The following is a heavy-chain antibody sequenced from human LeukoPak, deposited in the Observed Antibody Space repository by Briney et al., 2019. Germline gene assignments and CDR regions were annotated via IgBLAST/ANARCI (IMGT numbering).Heavy chain of an antibody. CDR3: ARQPEGAVAGPVDY. CDR2: IYYSGST. D-gene: IGHD6-19*01. CDR1: GGSVTSSSYY. V-gene: IGHV4-39*01. J-gene: IGHJ4*02. Sequence: SETLSLTCTVSGGSVTSSSYYWAWIRQPPGKGLEWIGSIYYSGSTSYNPSLKSRVTISVDTSKSQFSLKLTSVTAADTAVYYCARQPEGAVAGPVDYWGQGTLVTVSS.